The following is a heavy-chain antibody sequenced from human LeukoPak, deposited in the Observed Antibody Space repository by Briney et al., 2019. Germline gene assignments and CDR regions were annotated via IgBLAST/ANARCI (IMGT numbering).Heavy chain of an antibody. D-gene: IGHD3-9*01. CDR3: TAWSDWLSPSGYYYYGMDV. J-gene: IGHJ6*02. CDR1: GFTFSNAW. V-gene: IGHV3-15*01. CDR2: IKSKTDGGTT. Sequence: GRSLRLSCAASGFTFSNAWMSWVRQAPGKGLEWVGRIKSKTDGGTTDYAAPVKGRFTISRDDSKNTLYLQMNSLKTEDTAVYYCTAWSDWLSPSGYYYYGMDVWGQGTTVTVSS.